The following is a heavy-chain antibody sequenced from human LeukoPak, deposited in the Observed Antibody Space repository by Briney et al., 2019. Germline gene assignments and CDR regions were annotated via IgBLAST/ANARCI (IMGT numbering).Heavy chain of an antibody. D-gene: IGHD3-10*01. CDR1: GFTVSSNY. J-gene: IGHJ6*02. V-gene: IGHV3-53*01. CDR3: ARGHLGGPYGMDV. CDR2: IYSGGST. Sequence: GGSLRLSCAASGFTVSSNYMSWVRQAPGKGLEWVSVIYSGGSTYYADSVKGRFTISRDNSKNTLYLQMNSLRAEDTAVYYCARGHLGGPYGMDVWGQGTTVTVSS.